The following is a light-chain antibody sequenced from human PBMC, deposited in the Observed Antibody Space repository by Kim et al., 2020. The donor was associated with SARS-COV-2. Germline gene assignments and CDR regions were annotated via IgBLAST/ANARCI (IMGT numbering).Light chain of an antibody. J-gene: IGLJ2*01. Sequence: APGKKARISCGGDNVGSKSVQWYQKRPGQAPVVVVYDDTDRPSGIPERFSGSNSGNTATLTISRVEAGDEADYYCQVWDSNSDHVVFGGGTQLTVL. CDR1: NVGSKS. CDR3: QVWDSNSDHVV. V-gene: IGLV3-21*03. CDR2: DDT.